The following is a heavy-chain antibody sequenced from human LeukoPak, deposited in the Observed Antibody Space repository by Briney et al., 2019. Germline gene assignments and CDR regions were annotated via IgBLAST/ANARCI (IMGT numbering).Heavy chain of an antibody. CDR3: ASGNDFWSGYNAFDI. CDR1: GGSISSYY. V-gene: IGHV4-59*01. CDR2: IYYSGST. D-gene: IGHD3-3*01. J-gene: IGHJ3*02. Sequence: SETLSLTCTVSGGSISSYYSSWIRQPPGKGLEWIGYIYYSGSTNYNPSLKSRVTISVDTSKNQFSLKLSSVTAADTAVYYCASGNDFWSGYNAFDIWGQGTMVTVSS.